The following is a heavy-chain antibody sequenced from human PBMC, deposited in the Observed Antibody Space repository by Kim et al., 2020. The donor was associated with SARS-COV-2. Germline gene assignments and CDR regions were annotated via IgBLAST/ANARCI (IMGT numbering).Heavy chain of an antibody. CDR3: ASGGSDLNY. CDR1: GFTISSYW. CDR2: IEQDGDVK. J-gene: IGHJ4*02. Sequence: GGSLRLSCAASGFTISSYWMNWVRQAPGKGLEWVASIEQDGDVKYYLDSVKGRFTISRDNVKNSVYLQMDTLRVDDTALYFCASGGSDLNYWGQGALVTVSA. D-gene: IGHD1-26*01. V-gene: IGHV3-7*03.